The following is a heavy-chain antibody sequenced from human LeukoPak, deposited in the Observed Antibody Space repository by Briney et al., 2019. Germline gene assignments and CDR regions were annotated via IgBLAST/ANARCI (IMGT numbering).Heavy chain of an antibody. CDR1: GFTFSSHS. Sequence: GGSLRLSCAASGFTFSSHSMNWARQAPGKGLEWVSGISGSGDTTYYADSVKGRFTISSDNSKNTLYLQMNSLRAEDTAVYYCAKASAMIVVVSNHFDNWGQGTLVTVSS. J-gene: IGHJ4*02. D-gene: IGHD3-22*01. V-gene: IGHV3-23*01. CDR3: AKASAMIVVVSNHFDN. CDR2: ISGSGDTT.